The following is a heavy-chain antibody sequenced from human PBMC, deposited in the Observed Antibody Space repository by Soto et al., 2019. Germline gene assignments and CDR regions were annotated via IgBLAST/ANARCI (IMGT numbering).Heavy chain of an antibody. J-gene: IGHJ6*03. CDR3: ARNIPDKVWSALGYHYYYIDV. Sequence: EVQLAESGGGLVQPGGSLRLSCAASGFPVTTSYMSWVRQAPGKGLEWVSTIYSGGTVYYADSVKGRFAISRDSSKNTQYLEMNNVRAEDTAVYYCARNIPDKVWSALGYHYYYIDVWGKGSTVVVSS. V-gene: IGHV3-66*01. D-gene: IGHD3-3*01. CDR1: GFPVTTSY. CDR2: IYSGGTV.